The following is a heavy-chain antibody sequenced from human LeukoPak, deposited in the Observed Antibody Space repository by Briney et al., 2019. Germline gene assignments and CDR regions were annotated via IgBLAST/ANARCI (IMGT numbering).Heavy chain of an antibody. D-gene: IGHD5-12*01. Sequence: GGSLRLSCAASGFTFSSYAMSWVRQAPGKGLEWVSGINWNSGNIGYADSVKGRFTISRDNAKNSLYLQMHSLRIEDTALYYCAKDSRGGGYGYWGQGTLVTVSS. J-gene: IGHJ4*02. CDR2: INWNSGNI. CDR1: GFTFSSYA. CDR3: AKDSRGGGYGY. V-gene: IGHV3-9*01.